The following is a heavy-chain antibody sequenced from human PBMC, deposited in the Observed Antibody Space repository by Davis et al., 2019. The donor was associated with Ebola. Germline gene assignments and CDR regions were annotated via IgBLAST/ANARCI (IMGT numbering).Heavy chain of an antibody. V-gene: IGHV5-51*01. CDR2: IYPGDSDT. D-gene: IGHD5-18*01. CDR3: ALSNTAMVGDFDY. J-gene: IGHJ4*02. Sequence: GESLKISCKGSGYSFTSYWIGWVRQLPGKGLEWMGIIYPGDSDTRYSPSFQGHVTISADKSISTAYLQWSSLKASDTAMYYCALSNTAMVGDFDYWGQGTLVTVSS. CDR1: GYSFTSYW.